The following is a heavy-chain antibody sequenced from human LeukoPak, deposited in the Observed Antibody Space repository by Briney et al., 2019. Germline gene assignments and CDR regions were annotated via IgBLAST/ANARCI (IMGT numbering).Heavy chain of an antibody. CDR3: ARDQLYSSSWPHYYYMDV. V-gene: IGHV4-61*02. CDR2: IYTSGST. CDR1: GGSISSGSYY. Sequence: SETLSLTCTVSGGSISSGSYYWSWIRQPAGRGLEWIGRIYTSGSTNYNPSLKSRVTISVDTSKNQFSLKLSSVTAADTAVYYCARDQLYSSSWPHYYYMDVWGKGTTVTVSS. J-gene: IGHJ6*03. D-gene: IGHD6-13*01.